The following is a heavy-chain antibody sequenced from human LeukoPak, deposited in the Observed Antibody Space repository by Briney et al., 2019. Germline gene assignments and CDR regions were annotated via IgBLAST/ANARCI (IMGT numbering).Heavy chain of an antibody. CDR3: AKRRAHSGTYRWSDFDY. V-gene: IGHV3-30*02. Sequence: GGSLRLSCAASGFTFSSYGMHWVRQAPGKGLEWVAFRRYDGSNEYYADSVKGRFTISRDNSKNTLYLQMNSLRAEDTAVYYCAKRRAHSGTYRWSDFDYWGQGTLVTVSS. CDR2: RRYDGSNE. CDR1: GFTFSSYG. D-gene: IGHD1-26*01. J-gene: IGHJ4*02.